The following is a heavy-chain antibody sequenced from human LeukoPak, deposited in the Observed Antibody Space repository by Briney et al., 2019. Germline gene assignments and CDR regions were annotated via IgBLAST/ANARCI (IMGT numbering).Heavy chain of an antibody. CDR2: INHSGST. J-gene: IGHJ4*02. V-gene: IGHV4-34*01. CDR3: ASLSGSYTLGGY. Sequence: SETLCLTCAVYGGSFSGYYWSWIRQPPGKGLEWIGEINHSGSTNYNPSLKSRVTISVDTSKNQFSLKLSSVTAADTAVYYCASLSGSYTLGGYWGQGTLVTVSS. D-gene: IGHD1-26*01. CDR1: GGSFSGYY.